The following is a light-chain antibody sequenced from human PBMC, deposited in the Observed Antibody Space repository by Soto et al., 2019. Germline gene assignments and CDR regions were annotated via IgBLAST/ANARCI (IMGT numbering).Light chain of an antibody. CDR3: QQWGNSPRVT. Sequence: IVLTQSPGTLSLSPGERATLSCRASDSVSISYLAWYQQRSGQPPRLLIYGTSTMATGIPGRFSGSGSGTDFTLTISRPXPEDSAVYLCQQWGNSPRVTFGGGTKVEI. CDR2: GTS. CDR1: DSVSISY. V-gene: IGKV3-20*01. J-gene: IGKJ4*01.